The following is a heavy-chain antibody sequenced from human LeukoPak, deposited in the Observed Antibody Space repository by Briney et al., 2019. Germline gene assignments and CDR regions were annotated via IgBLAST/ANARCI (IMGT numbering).Heavy chain of an antibody. J-gene: IGHJ4*02. Sequence: GASVKVSCKASGGTFSSYAISWVRQAPGQGLEWMGGIIPIFGTANYAQKFQGRVTITADKSTSTVYMELSSLRSEDAAVYYCARAGTDYDILTGYWVYWGQGTLVTVSS. V-gene: IGHV1-69*06. D-gene: IGHD3-9*01. CDR3: ARAGTDYDILTGYWVY. CDR1: GGTFSSYA. CDR2: IIPIFGTA.